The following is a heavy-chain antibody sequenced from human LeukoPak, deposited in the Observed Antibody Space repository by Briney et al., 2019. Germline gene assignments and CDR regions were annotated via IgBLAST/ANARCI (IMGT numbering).Heavy chain of an antibody. V-gene: IGHV3-53*01. CDR1: GFTVGSNY. J-gene: IGHJ4*02. CDR2: IYSGGST. D-gene: IGHD6-19*01. CDR3: AKDNHLVAGTVDY. Sequence: GGSLRLSCATSGFTVGSNYMSWVRQAPGKGLEWVSIIYSGGSTYYADSVKGRFTISRDNSKNTLYLQMNSLRAEDTAVYYCAKDNHLVAGTVDYWGQGTLVTVSS.